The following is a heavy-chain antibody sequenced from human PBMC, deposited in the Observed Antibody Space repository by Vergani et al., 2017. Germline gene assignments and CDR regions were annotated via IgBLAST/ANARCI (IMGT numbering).Heavy chain of an antibody. D-gene: IGHD5-12*01. CDR2: INSDGSST. CDR3: ANQGVVATTNRDY. V-gene: IGHV3-74*01. Sequence: EVQLVESGGGLVQPGGSLRLSCAASGFTFSSYWMHWVRQAPGKGLVWVSRINSDGSSTSYADSVKGRFTISRDNAKNTLYLQMNSLRAEDTAVYYCANQGVVATTNRDYWGQGTLVTVSS. CDR1: GFTFSSYW. J-gene: IGHJ4*02.